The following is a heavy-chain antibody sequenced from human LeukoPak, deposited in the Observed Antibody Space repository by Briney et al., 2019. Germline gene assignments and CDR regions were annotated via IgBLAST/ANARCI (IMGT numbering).Heavy chain of an antibody. J-gene: IGHJ4*02. V-gene: IGHV3-23*01. CDR3: AKGYYYYDSSGYYYYFDY. Sequence: GGSLRLSCAASGFTFSSYAMSWVRQAPGKGLEWVSAISGSGGSTYYADSVKGRFTISRDNSKNTLYLQMNSLRAEDTAVYYCAKGYYYYDSSGYYYYFDYWGQGTLVTVSS. CDR1: GFTFSSYA. CDR2: ISGSGGST. D-gene: IGHD3-22*01.